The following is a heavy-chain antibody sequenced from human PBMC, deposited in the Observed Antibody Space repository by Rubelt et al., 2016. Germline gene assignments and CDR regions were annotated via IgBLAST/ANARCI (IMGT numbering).Heavy chain of an antibody. CDR2: INPSGST. Sequence: QVQLRQWGAGLLKPSETLSVTCAVYGGSFSGYYWSWIRQPPGKGLEWIGEINPSGSTNYNPSLKSRVTISVDTSKNQFSLKLSSVAAADTAVYYCARLWSKQWPFDYWGRGTLVTVSS. D-gene: IGHD6-19*01. CDR1: GGSFSGYY. CDR3: ARLWSKQWPFDY. J-gene: IGHJ4*02. V-gene: IGHV4-34*01.